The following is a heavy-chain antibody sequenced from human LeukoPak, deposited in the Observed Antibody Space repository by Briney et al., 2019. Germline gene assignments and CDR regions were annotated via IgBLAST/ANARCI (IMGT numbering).Heavy chain of an antibody. CDR3: ARPHSSGTQAFDY. V-gene: IGHV3-30*02. Sequence: PGGSLRLSCAASGFTFSSYGMHWVRQAPGKGLEWVAFIRYDGSNKYYADSVKGRFTISRDNSKNTLYLQMSSLRSEDTAVYYCARPHSSGTQAFDYWGQGTLVTVSS. D-gene: IGHD3-22*01. CDR2: IRYDGSNK. J-gene: IGHJ4*02. CDR1: GFTFSSYG.